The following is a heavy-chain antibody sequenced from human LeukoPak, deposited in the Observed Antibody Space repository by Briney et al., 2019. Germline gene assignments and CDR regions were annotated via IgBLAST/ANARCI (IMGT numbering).Heavy chain of an antibody. CDR1: GGSISSYY. V-gene: IGHV4-4*07. Sequence: SETLPLTCTVSGGSISSYYWSWIRQPAGKGLEWIGRIYTSGSTNYNPSLKSRVTMSVDTSKNQFSLKLSSVTAADTAVYYCATGPIQTTFDYWGQGTLVTVSS. CDR2: IYTSGST. D-gene: IGHD5-18*01. J-gene: IGHJ4*02. CDR3: ATGPIQTTFDY.